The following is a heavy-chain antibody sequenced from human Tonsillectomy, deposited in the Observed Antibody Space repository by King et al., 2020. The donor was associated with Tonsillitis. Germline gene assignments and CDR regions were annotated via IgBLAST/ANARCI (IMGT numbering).Heavy chain of an antibody. Sequence: VQLVESGGGLIQVGGSLRLSCLASGFNVSANYMSWVRQAPGKGLEWVSVIYSGGSTYYADSVKGRFTISRDNSKNTLYFQMNSLRAEDTAVYYCARHKGGRLNYFDYWGQGTLVTVSS. J-gene: IGHJ4*02. D-gene: IGHD2-15*01. CDR1: GFNVSANY. CDR3: ARHKGGRLNYFDY. V-gene: IGHV3-53*01. CDR2: IYSGGST.